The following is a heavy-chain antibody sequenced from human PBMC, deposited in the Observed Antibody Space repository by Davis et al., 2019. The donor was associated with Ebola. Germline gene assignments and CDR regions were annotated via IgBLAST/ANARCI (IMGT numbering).Heavy chain of an antibody. CDR1: GGSIISSSSY. CDR3: ARKPARWENWFDP. CDR2: IHHSGST. D-gene: IGHD2-2*01. Sequence: SETLSLTCTVSGGSIISSSSYWGWIRQPPRKGLEWIGEIHHSGSTNYNPSLKSRVTISEDTSKNQFSLRLTSATAADTAVYYCARKPARWENWFDPWGQGTLVTVSS. J-gene: IGHJ5*02. V-gene: IGHV4-39*07.